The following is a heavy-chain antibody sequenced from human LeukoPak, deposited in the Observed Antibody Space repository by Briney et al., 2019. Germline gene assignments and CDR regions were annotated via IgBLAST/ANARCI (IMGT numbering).Heavy chain of an antibody. D-gene: IGHD3-22*01. V-gene: IGHV1-2*02. J-gene: IGHJ4*02. CDR1: GYTFTGYY. Sequence: ASVKVSCKASGYTFTGYYMHWVRQAPGQGLEWMGWINPNSGVTNYAQKFQGRVTMTRDTSISTAYMELSRLRSDDTAVYYCARAHSITMIVVVMQNSFDYWGQGTLVTVSS. CDR3: ARAHSITMIVVVMQNSFDY. CDR2: INPNSGVT.